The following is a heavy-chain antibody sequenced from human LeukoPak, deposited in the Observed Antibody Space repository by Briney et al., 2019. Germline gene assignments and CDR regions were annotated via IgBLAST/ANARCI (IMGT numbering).Heavy chain of an antibody. V-gene: IGHV3-23*01. CDR3: AKDLVVVPTGPDY. Sequence: GGSLRLSXAASGFTFGNYAMNWVRQSPGKGLEWLSGISGGGGSTHYADSVNGRFTISRDNSKNTLYLQMNSLRAEDTAVYYCAKDLVVVPTGPDYWGQGTLVTVSS. D-gene: IGHD2-2*01. J-gene: IGHJ4*02. CDR1: GFTFGNYA. CDR2: ISGGGGST.